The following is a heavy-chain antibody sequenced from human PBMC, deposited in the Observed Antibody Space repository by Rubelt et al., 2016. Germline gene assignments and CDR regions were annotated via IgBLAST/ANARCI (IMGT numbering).Heavy chain of an antibody. J-gene: IGHJ6*02. Sequence: LVESGGGLVQPGRSLRLSCAASGFTFSSYWMHWVRQAPGKGLVWVSRINSDGSSTSYADSVKGRFTISRDNAKNTLYLQMNSLRAEDTAVYYCAREKVVVVAARFGPAGYYYGMDVWGQGTTVTVSS. CDR2: INSDGSST. CDR1: GFTFSSYW. D-gene: IGHD2-15*01. CDR3: AREKVVVVAARFGPAGYYYGMDV. V-gene: IGHV3-74*01.